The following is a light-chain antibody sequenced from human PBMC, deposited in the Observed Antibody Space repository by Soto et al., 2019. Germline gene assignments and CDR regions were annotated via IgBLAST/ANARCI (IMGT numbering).Light chain of an antibody. Sequence: QSVVTQPPSVSGAPGQRVTISCTGSSSNIGAVYDVHWYQQLPGTAPKLLIYGNINRPSGVPDQFSGSKSGTSASLAITGLQAEDEADYYCQSYDSSLSGWVFGGGTKLTVL. CDR2: GNI. J-gene: IGLJ3*02. CDR3: QSYDSSLSGWV. V-gene: IGLV1-40*01. CDR1: SSNIGAVYD.